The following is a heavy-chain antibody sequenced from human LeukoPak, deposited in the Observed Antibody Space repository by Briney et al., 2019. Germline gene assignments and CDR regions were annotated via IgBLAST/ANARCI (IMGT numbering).Heavy chain of an antibody. CDR3: ARQMSYSRSQPLTYIDY. Sequence: SETLSLTCAVYGGSFSGYYWSWIRQPPGKGLEWIGDINQSGSTNNNPSLKSRVTMSVDTSKNQFSLKLHSVTAADTAVYYCARQMSYSRSQPLTYIDYWGQGTLVTVSS. CDR1: GGSFSGYY. D-gene: IGHD6-13*01. J-gene: IGHJ4*02. CDR2: INQSGST. V-gene: IGHV4-34*01.